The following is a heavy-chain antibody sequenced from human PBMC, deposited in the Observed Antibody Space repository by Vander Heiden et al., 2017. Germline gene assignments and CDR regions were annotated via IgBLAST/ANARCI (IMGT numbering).Heavy chain of an antibody. J-gene: IGHJ5*02. Sequence: ELQLVQSGSSVKKPGESLKISCKGAGNSFSSHWIAWVRQQPGKGLEWMGIIFPGDSDTRYSPSFQGQVAISADKSISTAYLRWSSLKASDTAIYYCARRTGSSNNWFDPWGQGTLVTVSP. V-gene: IGHV5-51*01. CDR2: IFPGDSDT. CDR1: GNSFSSHW. D-gene: IGHD1-26*01. CDR3: ARRTGSSNNWFDP.